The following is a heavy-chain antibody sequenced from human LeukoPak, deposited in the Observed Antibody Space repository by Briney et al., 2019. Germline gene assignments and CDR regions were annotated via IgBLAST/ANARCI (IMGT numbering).Heavy chain of an antibody. D-gene: IGHD3-10*01. CDR3: AREGDYMVRGVISYFDY. CDR1: GFTFSSYA. CDR2: ISSNGGST. V-gene: IGHV3-64*01. J-gene: IGHJ4*02. Sequence: GGSLRLSCAASGFTFSSYAMHWVRQAPGKGLEYVSAISSNGGSTYYANSVKGRFTISRDNSKNTLYLQMGSLRAEDMAVYYCAREGDYMVRGVISYFDYWGQGTLVTVSS.